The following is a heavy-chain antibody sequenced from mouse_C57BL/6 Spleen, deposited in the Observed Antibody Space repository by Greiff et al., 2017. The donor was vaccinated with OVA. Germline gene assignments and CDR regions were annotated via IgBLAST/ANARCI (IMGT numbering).Heavy chain of an antibody. CDR1: GFTFSDYG. D-gene: IGHD4-1*01. J-gene: IGHJ1*03. Sequence: DVQLVEPGGGLVKPGGSLKLSCAASGFTFSDYGMHWVRQAPEKGLEWVAYIRPGSSTINYDDTVKGRFTISRDNAKNTLFLQMTSLRSEDTAMYYCARTKLGRGYFEGWGTGTTVTVAS. V-gene: IGHV5-17*01. CDR3: ARTKLGRGYFEG. CDR2: IRPGSSTI.